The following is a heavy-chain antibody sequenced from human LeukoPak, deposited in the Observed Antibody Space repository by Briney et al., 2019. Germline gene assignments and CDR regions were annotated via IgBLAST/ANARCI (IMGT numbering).Heavy chain of an antibody. J-gene: IGHJ4*02. CDR1: GFTFSSYA. Sequence: GGSLRLSCAASGFTFSSYAMHWVRQAPGKGLEWVAVISYDASNKYYTDSVKGRFTNSRDNSKNMLYLQMDSLRVEDTAVYHCAREEYGGVYFDYWGQGTLVTVSS. CDR2: ISYDASNK. V-gene: IGHV3-30-3*01. CDR3: AREEYGGVYFDY. D-gene: IGHD4-23*01.